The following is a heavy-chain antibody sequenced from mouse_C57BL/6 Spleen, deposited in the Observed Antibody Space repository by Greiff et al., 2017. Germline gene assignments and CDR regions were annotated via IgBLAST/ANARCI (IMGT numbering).Heavy chain of an antibody. CDR3: ARGLLRSWYDDV. V-gene: IGHV5-4*01. J-gene: IGHJ1*03. D-gene: IGHD1-1*01. CDR1: GFTFSSYA. CDR2: ISDGGSYT. Sequence: EVQVVESGGGLVKPGGSLKLSCAASGFTFSSYAMSWVRQTPEKRLEWVATISDGGSYTYYPDNVKGRFSISRDNSKNNLYLQMSHLKSEDTAMYYCARGLLRSWYDDVWGTGTTVTVSS.